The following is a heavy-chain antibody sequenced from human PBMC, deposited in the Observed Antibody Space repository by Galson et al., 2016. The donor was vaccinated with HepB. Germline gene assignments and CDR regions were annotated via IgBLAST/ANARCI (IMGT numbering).Heavy chain of an antibody. CDR2: ISTSGGST. J-gene: IGHJ4*02. Sequence: SLRLSCAASGFIFSSYGMHWVRQAPRKGLEWVAAISTSGGSTDYADSVRGRFTISRDNSKNMLYLQMNSLRAEDSALYYCAKGTTRLGDNWGQGILVTVSS. CDR3: AKGTTRLGDN. V-gene: IGHV3-23*01. CDR1: GFIFSSYG. D-gene: IGHD4-11*01.